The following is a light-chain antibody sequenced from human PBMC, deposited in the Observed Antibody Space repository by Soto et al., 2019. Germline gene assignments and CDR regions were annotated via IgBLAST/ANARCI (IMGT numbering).Light chain of an antibody. J-gene: IGKJ1*01. CDR2: AAS. CDR1: QSVGSN. CDR3: QHYNNWPRT. Sequence: EIVMTQSPATLSVSTGERATLSCRSSQSVGSNFAWYQQKPGQAPRLLIYAASTRATGIPARFSGSGSGTEFALAISRLLSEDFAVYHCQHYNNWPRTFGQGTQVDIK. V-gene: IGKV3-15*01.